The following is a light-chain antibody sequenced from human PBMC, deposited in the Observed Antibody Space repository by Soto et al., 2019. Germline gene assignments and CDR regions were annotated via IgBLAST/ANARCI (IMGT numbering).Light chain of an antibody. J-gene: IGKJ1*01. CDR3: QQYYNWPPWT. V-gene: IGKV3-15*01. Sequence: EIVMMQSPATLSVSPGERATLSCRASQSVSSNLAWYQQKPGQAPRLLIYGASSRATGIPARFSGSGSGTEFTLTISSLQSEAFVVYYCQQYYNWPPWTFGQGTKVEIK. CDR2: GAS. CDR1: QSVSSN.